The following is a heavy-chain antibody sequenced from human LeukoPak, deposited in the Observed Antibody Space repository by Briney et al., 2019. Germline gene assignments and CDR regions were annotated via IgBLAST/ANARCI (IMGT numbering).Heavy chain of an antibody. CDR3: ARDFKLNYDY. CDR1: GYTFTGYY. CDR2: INPNSGGT. D-gene: IGHD5-24*01. J-gene: IGHJ4*02. V-gene: IGHV1-2*06. Sequence: ASVKVSCKASGYTFTGYYIHWVRQAPGQGLEWMGRINPNSGGTNYAQKFQGRVTMTRDTSISTAYMELSRLRSDDTAVYYRARDFKLNYDYWGQGTLVTVSS.